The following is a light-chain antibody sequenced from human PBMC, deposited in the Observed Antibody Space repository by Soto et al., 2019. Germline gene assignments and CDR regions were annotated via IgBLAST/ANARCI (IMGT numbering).Light chain of an antibody. J-gene: IGKJ1*01. CDR2: AAS. Sequence: DILLTQSPSSLSSSIGERFTVSCVTSQTVSTYLNWYQHKPGRGPTLLIYAASSLQSGVPSRFSGSGSGTDFTLTIGSLQPEDFATYYCQQTSSSPWTFGQGTKVDI. CDR3: QQTSSSPWT. CDR1: QTVSTY. V-gene: IGKV1-39*01.